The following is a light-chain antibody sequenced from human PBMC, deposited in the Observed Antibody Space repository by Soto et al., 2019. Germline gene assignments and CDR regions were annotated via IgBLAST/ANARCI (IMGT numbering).Light chain of an antibody. CDR2: DVS. V-gene: IGLV2-14*03. CDR3: SSYTSDSTL. J-gene: IGLJ2*01. Sequence: QSALTQPASVSGSPGQSITISCTGTSSDVGGYNFVSWYQQHPAKAPKLIIYDVSNRPSGVPIRFSASKSGSTASLTISGIQAEDEADYYCSSYTSDSTLFGGGTKLTVL. CDR1: SSDVGGYNF.